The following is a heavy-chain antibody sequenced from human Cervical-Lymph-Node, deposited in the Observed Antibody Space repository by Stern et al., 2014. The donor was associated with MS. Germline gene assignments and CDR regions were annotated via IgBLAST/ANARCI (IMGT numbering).Heavy chain of an antibody. Sequence: QVQLVQSGGGVVQPGRSLRLSCAASGFTFSSYGMHWVRQAPGKGLEWVAVIWYDGSTKYSADSVKGRFAISRDNSKNALYLQMNSLRAEGTAVYYCARDPTMTTVVTTFDYWGQGTLVTVSS. CDR3: ARDPTMTTVVTTFDY. J-gene: IGHJ4*02. V-gene: IGHV3-33*01. CDR1: GFTFSSYG. CDR2: IWYDGSTK. D-gene: IGHD4-23*01.